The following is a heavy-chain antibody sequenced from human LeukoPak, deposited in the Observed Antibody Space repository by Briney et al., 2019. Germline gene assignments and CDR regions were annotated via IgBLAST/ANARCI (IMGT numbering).Heavy chain of an antibody. D-gene: IGHD3-22*01. Sequence: ASVKVSCKASGGTFISYAISWVRQAPGQGLEWMGRIIPIFGTANYAQKFQGRVTITTDESTSTAYMELSSLRSEDTAVYYCAREGGYYDSSGYYLRWGQGTLVTVSS. V-gene: IGHV1-69*05. CDR2: IIPIFGTA. CDR1: GGTFISYA. CDR3: AREGGYYDSSGYYLR. J-gene: IGHJ4*02.